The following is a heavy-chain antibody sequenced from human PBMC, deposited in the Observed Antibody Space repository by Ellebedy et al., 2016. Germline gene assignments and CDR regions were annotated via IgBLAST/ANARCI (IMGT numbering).Heavy chain of an antibody. CDR1: GYNFTNYW. D-gene: IGHD3-10*01. CDR2: IYPGDSDT. J-gene: IGHJ4*02. V-gene: IGHV5-51*01. Sequence: GESLKISCKGSGYNFTNYWIGWVRQVPGKGLEWMGIIYPGDSDTRYSPSFQGQVTISVDKSISTAFLQWTSLKASDTAMYYCARLGVTMLRGLMNSWGQGTLVTVSS. CDR3: ARLGVTMLRGLMNS.